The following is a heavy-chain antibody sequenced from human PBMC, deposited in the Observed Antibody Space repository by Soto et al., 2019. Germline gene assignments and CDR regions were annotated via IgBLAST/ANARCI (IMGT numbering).Heavy chain of an antibody. CDR1: GYTFTSYY. CDR3: ARDPYDYVWGSYTLNDY. D-gene: IGHD3-16*01. V-gene: IGHV1-46*01. J-gene: IGHJ4*02. CDR2: INPSGGST. Sequence: QVQLVQSGAEVKKPGASVKVSCKASGYTFTSYYMHWVRQAPGQGLEWMGIINPSGGSTSYAQKFQGRVTMTRDTATSTVYMELSSLRSEDTAVYYCARDPYDYVWGSYTLNDYWGQGTLVTVSS.